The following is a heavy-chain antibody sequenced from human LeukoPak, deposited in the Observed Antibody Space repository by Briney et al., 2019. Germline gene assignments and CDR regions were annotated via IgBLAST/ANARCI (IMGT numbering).Heavy chain of an antibody. Sequence: SETLSLTCAVYGGSFSGYYWSWIRQPPGKGLEWIGEINHSGYTNYNPSLKSRVTISVDTSKNQFSLNLSSVTAADTAVYYCARQGPDIVATFDAFDIWGQGTMVTVSS. CDR3: ARQGPDIVATFDAFDI. CDR1: GGSFSGYY. V-gene: IGHV4-34*01. D-gene: IGHD5-12*01. CDR2: INHSGYT. J-gene: IGHJ3*02.